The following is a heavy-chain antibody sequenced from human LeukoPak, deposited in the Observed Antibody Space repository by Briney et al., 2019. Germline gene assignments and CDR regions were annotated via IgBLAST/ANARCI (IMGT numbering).Heavy chain of an antibody. CDR3: AKRSMVRGNYGMDV. V-gene: IGHV3-23*01. D-gene: IGHD3-10*01. CDR1: GFTFSSYA. CDR2: ISGSGGST. J-gene: IGHJ6*02. Sequence: GGSLRLSCAASGFTFSSYAMSWVRQAPGKGLEWVSAISGSGGSTYYADSVKGRFTISRDNSKNTLYLQMNSLRAEDTAVYYCAKRSMVRGNYGMDVWGQGTTVTVSS.